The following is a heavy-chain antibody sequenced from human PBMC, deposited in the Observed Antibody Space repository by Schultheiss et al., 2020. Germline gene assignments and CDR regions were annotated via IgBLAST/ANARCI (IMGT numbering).Heavy chain of an antibody. J-gene: IGHJ4*02. Sequence: SETLSLTCTVSGGSISSGSYYWSWIRQPPGKGLEWIGYIYNSGYTNYNPSLKSRVTISVDTSKNQFSLKLSSVTAADTAVYYCARGLVLAVAEYFDYWGQGTLVTVSS. CDR1: GGSISSGSYY. V-gene: IGHV4-61*01. CDR3: ARGLVLAVAEYFDY. D-gene: IGHD6-19*01. CDR2: IYNSGYT.